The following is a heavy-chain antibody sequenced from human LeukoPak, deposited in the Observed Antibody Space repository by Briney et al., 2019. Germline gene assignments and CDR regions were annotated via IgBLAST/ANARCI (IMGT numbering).Heavy chain of an antibody. CDR3: ARDLGYCSSTSCYNWFDP. Sequence: SETLSLTCTVFGGSISSGGYYWSWIRQHPGKGLEWIGYIYYSGSTYYNPSLKSRVTISVDTSKNQFSLKLCSVTAADTAVYYCARDLGYCSSTSCYNWFDPWGQGTLVTVSS. CDR1: GGSISSGGYY. V-gene: IGHV4-31*03. D-gene: IGHD2-2*03. CDR2: IYYSGST. J-gene: IGHJ5*02.